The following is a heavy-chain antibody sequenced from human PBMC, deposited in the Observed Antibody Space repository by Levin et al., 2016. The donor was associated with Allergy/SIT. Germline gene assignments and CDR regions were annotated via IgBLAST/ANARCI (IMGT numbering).Heavy chain of an antibody. CDR2: LTSSSTYI. D-gene: IGHD3-16*01. V-gene: IGHV3-21*06. CDR1: GFTFGTYT. J-gene: IGHJ4*02. CDR3: ARDGGPTPRDY. Sequence: GGSLRLSCAASGFTFGTYTMHWVRQAPGKGPEWVSSLTSSSTYINYADSVKGRFTISRDNAKNSLYLHMNSLRVEDTAVYYCARDGGPTPRDYWGQGTLVTVSS.